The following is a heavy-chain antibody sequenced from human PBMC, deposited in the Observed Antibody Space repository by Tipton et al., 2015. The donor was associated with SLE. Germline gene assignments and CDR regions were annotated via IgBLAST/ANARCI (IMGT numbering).Heavy chain of an antibody. J-gene: IGHJ5*02. CDR1: GFNFASYW. V-gene: IGHV3-74*01. D-gene: IGHD3-16*01. Sequence: GSLRLSCEASGFNFASYWMHWVRQAPGKGLVWVSRISLDGSSASYADSVKGRFTTSRDNAKNTLYLQMSGLRDEDTAVYHCARGRTFGGVAALGWFDPWGRGILVTVSA. CDR2: ISLDGSSA. CDR3: ARGRTFGGVAALGWFDP.